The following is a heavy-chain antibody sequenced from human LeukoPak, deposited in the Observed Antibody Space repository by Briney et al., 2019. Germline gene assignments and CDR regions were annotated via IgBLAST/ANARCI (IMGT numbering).Heavy chain of an antibody. CDR3: ARDQSSGAFDM. D-gene: IGHD3-10*01. V-gene: IGHV4-4*02. J-gene: IGHJ3*02. CDR2: IYHSGST. Sequence: PSETLSLTCSVSGGSISCSNWGRWVRQPPRKGLEWIGEIYHSGSTNYNPSLKSRVTISVDKSKNQFSLKLSSVTAADTAVYYCARDQSSGAFDMWGQGTMVTVSS. CDR1: GGSISCSNW.